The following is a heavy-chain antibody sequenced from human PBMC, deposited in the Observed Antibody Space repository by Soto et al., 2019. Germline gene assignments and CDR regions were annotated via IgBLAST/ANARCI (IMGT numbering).Heavy chain of an antibody. J-gene: IGHJ4*02. CDR1: GFTFSSYG. CDR3: AKDRNYDYVWGSYRSTYLDY. D-gene: IGHD3-16*02. Sequence: PGGSLRLSCAASGFTFSSYGMHWVRQAPGKGLEWVAVISYDGSNKYYADSVKGRFTISRDNSKNTLYLQMNSLRAEDTAVYYCAKDRNYDYVWGSYRSTYLDYWGQGTLVTVSS. CDR2: ISYDGSNK. V-gene: IGHV3-30*18.